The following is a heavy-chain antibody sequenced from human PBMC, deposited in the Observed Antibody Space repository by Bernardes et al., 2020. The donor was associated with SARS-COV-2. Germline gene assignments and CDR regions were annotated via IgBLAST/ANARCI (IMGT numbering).Heavy chain of an antibody. CDR3: AREQAYCSSSSCFRWFDP. CDR1: GGSISSYY. V-gene: IGHV4-59*12. CDR2: IYYSGST. J-gene: IGHJ5*02. D-gene: IGHD2-15*01. Sequence: SETLSLTCTVSGGSISSYYWSWIRQPPGKGLEWIGYIYYSGSTNYNPSLKSRVTISVDTSKNQFSLKLSSVTAADTAVYYCAREQAYCSSSSCFRWFDPWGQGTLVTVSS.